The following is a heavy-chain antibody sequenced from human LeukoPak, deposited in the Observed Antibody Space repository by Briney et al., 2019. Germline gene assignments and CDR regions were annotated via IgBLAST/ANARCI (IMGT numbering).Heavy chain of an antibody. CDR2: IYYSGST. D-gene: IGHD4-17*01. CDR1: GGSISSGDYY. CDR3: ARVGYGDYREDY. Sequence: SETLSLTCTVSGGSISSGDYYWSWIRQPPGKGLEWIGYIYYSGSTYYNPSLKSRVTISADPSKNQFSLKLSSVTAADTAVYYCARVGYGDYREDYWGQGTLVTVSS. V-gene: IGHV4-30-4*01. J-gene: IGHJ4*02.